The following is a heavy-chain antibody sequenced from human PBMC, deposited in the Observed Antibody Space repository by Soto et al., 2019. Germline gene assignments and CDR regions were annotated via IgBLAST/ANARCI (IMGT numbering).Heavy chain of an antibody. CDR3: ARTGLMGLYGGNVY. V-gene: IGHV1-69*01. Sequence: QVQLVQSGPEVKKPGSSVKVSCKASGGTFSSYAISWVRQAPGQGLEWMGVIIPIFGTANYAQKFQGRVTITADESTSTAYMELSSLRSKDTAVYYCARTGLMGLYGGNVYWGEGTLVTVAS. D-gene: IGHD2-15*01. CDR1: GGTFSSYA. J-gene: IGHJ4*02. CDR2: IIPIFGTA.